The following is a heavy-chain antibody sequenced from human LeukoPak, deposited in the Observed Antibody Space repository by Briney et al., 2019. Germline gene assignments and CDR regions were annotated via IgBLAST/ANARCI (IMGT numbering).Heavy chain of an antibody. V-gene: IGHV3-49*04. CDR3: TSLLDAFDI. D-gene: IGHD3-3*01. Sequence: GGSLRLSCTASGFTFGDYAMSWVRQAPGKGLEWVGFIRSKAYGGTTEYAASVKGRFTISRDDSKSIAYLQMNSLKTEDTAVYYCTSLLDAFDIWGQGTMVTVSS. CDR1: GFTFGDYA. CDR2: IRSKAYGGTT. J-gene: IGHJ3*02.